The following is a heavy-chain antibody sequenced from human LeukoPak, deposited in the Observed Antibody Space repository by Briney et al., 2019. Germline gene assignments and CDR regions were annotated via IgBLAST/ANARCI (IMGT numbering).Heavy chain of an antibody. CDR3: AIEPHCSSTSCPDYYGMDV. Sequence: PSETLSLTCAVYGGSFSGYYWSWIRQPPGKGLEWIGEINHSGSTNYNPSLKSRVTISVDTSKNQFSLKLGSVTAADTAVYYCAIEPHCSSTSCPDYYGMDVWGKGTTVTVSS. CDR2: INHSGST. D-gene: IGHD2-2*01. J-gene: IGHJ6*04. CDR1: GGSFSGYY. V-gene: IGHV4-34*01.